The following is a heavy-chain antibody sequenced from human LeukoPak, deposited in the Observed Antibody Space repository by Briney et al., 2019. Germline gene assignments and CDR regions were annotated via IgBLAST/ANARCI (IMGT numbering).Heavy chain of an antibody. D-gene: IGHD3-22*01. J-gene: IGHJ4*02. CDR1: GFNFDDDA. CDR3: AKDYDRTGYYFDY. V-gene: IGHV3-43*02. CDR2: TSGDVDNG. Sequence: GGSLRLSCAASGFNFDDDAMHWVRQAPGKGLGWVSRTSGDVDNGYYEDPVKGRFAISRDNSENSLYLQMNSLGTEDTAIHYCAKDYDRTGYYFDYWGQGTLVTVSS.